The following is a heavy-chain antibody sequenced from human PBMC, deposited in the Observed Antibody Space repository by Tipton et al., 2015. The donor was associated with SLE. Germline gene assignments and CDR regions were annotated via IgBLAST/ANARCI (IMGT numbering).Heavy chain of an antibody. CDR1: GGSISSHY. V-gene: IGHV4-59*11. J-gene: IGHJ4*02. Sequence: TLSLTCTVSGGSISSHYWSWIRQPPGKGLEWIGYIYYSGSTNYNPSLKSRVTISVDTSKNQFSLKLSSVTAADTAVYYCARATVESEGFDYWGQGTLVTVYS. D-gene: IGHD1-1*01. CDR3: ARATVESEGFDY. CDR2: IYYSGST.